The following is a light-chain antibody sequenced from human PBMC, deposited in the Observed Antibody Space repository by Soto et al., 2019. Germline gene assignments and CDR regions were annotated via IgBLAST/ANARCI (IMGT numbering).Light chain of an antibody. V-gene: IGLV1-40*01. Sequence: QSVLTQPPSVSGAPGQRVTISCPGSSSNIGAGYDVHWYQQFPGTAPKLLIYGNSNRPSGVPDRFSGSKSGTSASLAITGLQAEDEADYYCQSYDSSLSGVFGSGTKLTVL. J-gene: IGLJ1*01. CDR3: QSYDSSLSGV. CDR1: SSNIGAGYD. CDR2: GNS.